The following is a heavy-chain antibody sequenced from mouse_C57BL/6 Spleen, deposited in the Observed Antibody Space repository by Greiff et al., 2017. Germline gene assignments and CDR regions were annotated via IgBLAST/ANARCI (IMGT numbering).Heavy chain of an antibody. CDR1: GFTFSDYG. D-gene: IGHD1-1*01. J-gene: IGHJ3*01. V-gene: IGHV5-17*01. CDR3: ARGARLLRGSGEECAY. Sequence: EVKVVESGGGLVKPGGSLKLSCAASGFTFSDYGMHWVRQAPEKGLEWVAYISRGSSTIYYAATVKGRFTISRDNATNTLFLQMTSLRSEDTAMYYCARGARLLRGSGEECAYWGQGALVTVSA. CDR2: ISRGSSTI.